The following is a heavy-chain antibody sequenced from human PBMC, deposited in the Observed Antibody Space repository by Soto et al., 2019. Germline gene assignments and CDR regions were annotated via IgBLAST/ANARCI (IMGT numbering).Heavy chain of an antibody. Sequence: PGGSLRLSCAASGFTFSNALMSWVRQAPGKGLEWVGRIKSKTDGGTTDYAAPVKGRFTISRDDSKNTLYLQMNSLKTEDTAVYYCTTFQRPKSVLRYFDWLPTTSDYWGQGTLVTVSS. CDR2: IKSKTDGGTT. CDR1: GFTFSNAL. J-gene: IGHJ4*02. V-gene: IGHV3-15*01. CDR3: TTFQRPKSVLRYFDWLPTTSDY. D-gene: IGHD3-9*01.